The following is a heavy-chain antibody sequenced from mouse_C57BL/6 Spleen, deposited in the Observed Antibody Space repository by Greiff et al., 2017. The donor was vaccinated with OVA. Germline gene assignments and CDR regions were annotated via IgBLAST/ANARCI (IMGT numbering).Heavy chain of an antibody. CDR3: AEHASSPKAMDY. J-gene: IGHJ4*01. D-gene: IGHD1-1*01. CDR1: GYTFTSYW. CDR2: IDPNSGGT. V-gene: IGHV1-72*01. Sequence: VQLQQPGAELVKPGASVKLSCKASGYTFTSYWMHWVKQRPGRGLEWIGRIDPNSGGTKYNEKFKSKATLPVDKPSNTAYMQLRSLTSADSAVYYFAEHASSPKAMDYWGQGTSVTVSS.